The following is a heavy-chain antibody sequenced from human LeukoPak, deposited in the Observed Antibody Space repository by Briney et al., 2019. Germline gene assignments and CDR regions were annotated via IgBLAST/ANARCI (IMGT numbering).Heavy chain of an antibody. V-gene: IGHV4-61*01. CDR2: IYYSAST. D-gene: IGHD1-26*01. CDR3: ARDQWELLDYYYYGMDV. Sequence: SETLSLTCTVSGGSVSSGSYYWSWIRQPPGKGLEWIGYIYYSASTNYNPSLKSRVTISVDTSKNQFSLKLSSVTAADTAVYYCARDQWELLDYYYYGMDVWGQGTTVTVSS. CDR1: GGSVSSGSYY. J-gene: IGHJ6*02.